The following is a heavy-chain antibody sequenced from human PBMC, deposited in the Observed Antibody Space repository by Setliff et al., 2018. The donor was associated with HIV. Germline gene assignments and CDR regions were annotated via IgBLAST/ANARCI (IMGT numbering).Heavy chain of an antibody. Sequence: ASVKVSCKASGFIFTNYGIHWVRQAPGHSLEWMGFINSGTGNTIYSQKFQGRVTFSRDTSASTAYMELSSLRSEDTAVYYCATFFLNTMTSCPACPDAFDIWGQGTMVTVSS. J-gene: IGHJ3*02. V-gene: IGHV1-3*01. CDR1: GFIFTNYG. D-gene: IGHD3-22*01. CDR2: INSGTGNT. CDR3: ATFFLNTMTSCPACPDAFDI.